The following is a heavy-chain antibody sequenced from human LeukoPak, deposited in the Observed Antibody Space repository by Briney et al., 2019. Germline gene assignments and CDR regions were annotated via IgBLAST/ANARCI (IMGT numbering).Heavy chain of an antibody. CDR2: INTNTGNP. V-gene: IGHV7-4-1*02. CDR1: GYSFSRNG. D-gene: IGHD3-22*01. Sequence: ASVKVSCKASGYSFSRNGINWVRQAPGQGLEWMGWINTNTGNPTYAQGFTGRFVFSLDTSVSTAYLRISSLKAEDTAVYYCARGIVVYKRANFDYWGQGTLVTVSS. J-gene: IGHJ4*02. CDR3: ARGIVVYKRANFDY.